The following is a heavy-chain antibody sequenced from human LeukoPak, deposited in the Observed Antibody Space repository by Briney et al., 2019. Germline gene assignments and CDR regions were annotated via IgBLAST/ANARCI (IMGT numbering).Heavy chain of an antibody. J-gene: IGHJ4*02. CDR2: ISASGGTT. V-gene: IGHV3-23*01. CDR3: AKKQTGEYYFDY. D-gene: IGHD1/OR15-1a*01. Sequence: GSLRLSCAASGLTFSSYSMNWVRQAPGKGLEWVSAISASGGTTYYADSVKGRFTISRDNSKNTLLLQMNSLRAEDTAVYYCAKKQTGEYYFDYWGQGTLVTVSS. CDR1: GLTFSSYS.